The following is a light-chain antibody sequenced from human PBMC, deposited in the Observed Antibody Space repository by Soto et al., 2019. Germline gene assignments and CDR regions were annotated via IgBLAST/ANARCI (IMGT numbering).Light chain of an antibody. CDR2: SDN. V-gene: IGLV1-44*01. CDR3: AAWDDSLNGYV. J-gene: IGLJ1*01. Sequence: QSVLTQSPSASGTPGQRVTISCSGSXSKIGSNTVNWYHQLPGTAPKLLIYSDNQRPSGVPDRFSGSKSGTSASLAISGLQSEDEADYYCAAWDDSLNGYVFASGTKVTVL. CDR1: XSKIGSNT.